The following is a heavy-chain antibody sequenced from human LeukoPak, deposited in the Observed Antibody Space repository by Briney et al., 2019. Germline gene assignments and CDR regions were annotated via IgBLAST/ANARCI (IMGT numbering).Heavy chain of an antibody. Sequence: GGSLRLSCVASGFTLTNYAMSWVRQAPGKGLEWVSVISGGGGTTYYADSVKGRFTLSRDNSKNTVYLQMNSLRAEDTAVYYCAKATLYDFWRGYSYYFDYWGQGTLVTVSS. CDR3: AKATLYDFWRGYSYYFDY. CDR1: GFTLTNYA. V-gene: IGHV3-23*01. CDR2: ISGGGGTT. J-gene: IGHJ4*02. D-gene: IGHD3-3*01.